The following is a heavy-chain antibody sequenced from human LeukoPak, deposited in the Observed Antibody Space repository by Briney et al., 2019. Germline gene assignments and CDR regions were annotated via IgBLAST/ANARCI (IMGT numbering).Heavy chain of an antibody. V-gene: IGHV1-3*01. D-gene: IGHD6-19*01. Sequence: ASVKVSCKASGYTFTSYAMHWVRQAPGQRLEWMGWINAGNGNTKYSQKFQGRVAITRDTFATTAYMELSSLRSEDTAVYYCARHLIAVAVYSYYYGVDVWGQGTLVTVSS. CDR1: GYTFTSYA. CDR2: INAGNGNT. CDR3: ARHLIAVAVYSYYYGVDV. J-gene: IGHJ6*02.